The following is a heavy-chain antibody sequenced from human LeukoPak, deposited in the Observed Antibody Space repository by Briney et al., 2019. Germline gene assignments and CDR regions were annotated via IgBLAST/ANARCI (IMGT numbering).Heavy chain of an antibody. D-gene: IGHD3-9*01. V-gene: IGHV3-9*01. CDR3: AKDGNGDWLLKDPLYYFDY. CDR2: ISWKSCSI. Sequence: PGGSLRLSCAASGFTFDDYAMHWVRQAPGKGLEWVSGISWKSCSIGYADSVKGRFTISRDNAKNSLYLQMNSLRAEDTALYYCAKDGNGDWLLKDPLYYFDYWGQGTLVTVSS. CDR1: GFTFDDYA. J-gene: IGHJ4*02.